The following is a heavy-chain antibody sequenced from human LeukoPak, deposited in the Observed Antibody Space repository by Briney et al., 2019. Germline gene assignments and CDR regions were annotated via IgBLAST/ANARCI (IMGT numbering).Heavy chain of an antibody. D-gene: IGHD6-19*01. CDR3: ARGGAVAGTDY. CDR1: GGSISSYY. CDR2: IYYSGST. V-gene: IGHV4-59*01. Sequence: SETLSLTCTVSGGSISSYYWSWIRQPPGKGLEWIGYIYYSGSTNYNPSLKSRVTISVDTSKNQFSLKLSSVTAADTAVYYCARGGAVAGTDYWSQGTLVTVSS. J-gene: IGHJ4*02.